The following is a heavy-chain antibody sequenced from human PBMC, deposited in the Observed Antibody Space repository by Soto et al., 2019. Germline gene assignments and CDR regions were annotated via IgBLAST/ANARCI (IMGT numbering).Heavy chain of an antibody. CDR1: GGSISRSDYY. D-gene: IGHD4-17*01. J-gene: IGHJ4*02. Sequence: SETLSLTCAVSGGSISRSDYYWGWIRQPPGKGLEWIGSIYYSGNTYYNPSLKSRVTISVDRSKNQFSLKLSSVTAADTAVYYCARSQTTVTSYDYWGQGTLVTVSS. CDR3: ARSQTTVTSYDY. CDR2: IYYSGNT. V-gene: IGHV4-39*07.